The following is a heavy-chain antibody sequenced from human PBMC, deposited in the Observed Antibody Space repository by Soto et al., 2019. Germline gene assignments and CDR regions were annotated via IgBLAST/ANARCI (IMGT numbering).Heavy chain of an antibody. CDR2: IYPGDSDT. J-gene: IGHJ6*02. Sequence: PGESLKISCEGSGYVFSTYWIGWVRKVPGRGLEWMGIIYPGDSDTRYSPSFEGQVTISADKSLSTAYLQWSSLKASDTAVYYCARLLKHTVPLDYGMDVWGQGTTVTVSS. CDR3: ARLLKHTVPLDYGMDV. V-gene: IGHV5-51*01. CDR1: GYVFSTYW. D-gene: IGHD2-21*01.